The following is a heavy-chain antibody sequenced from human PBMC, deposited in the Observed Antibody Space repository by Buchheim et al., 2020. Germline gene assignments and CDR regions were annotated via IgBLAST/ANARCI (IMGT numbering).Heavy chain of an antibody. Sequence: EVQLVESGGGLVQPGGSLRLSCAASGFTVSSNYMSWVRQAPGKGLEWVSVIYSGGSTYYADSVKGRFTISRDNSTNTLYLQMNSLRAEDTAVYYCARILRLRGQLWFDPWGQGTL. V-gene: IGHV3-66*01. CDR1: GFTVSSNY. D-gene: IGHD3-10*01. CDR2: IYSGGST. CDR3: ARILRLRGQLWFDP. J-gene: IGHJ5*02.